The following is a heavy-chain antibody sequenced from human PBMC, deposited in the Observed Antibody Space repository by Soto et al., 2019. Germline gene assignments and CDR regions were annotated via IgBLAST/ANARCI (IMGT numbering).Heavy chain of an antibody. D-gene: IGHD1-26*01. CDR3: ANKREDTADYYYYYGMDV. Sequence: GGSLRLSCAASGFTFSSYGMHWVRQAPGKGLEWVAVTSYDGSNKYYADSVKGRFTISRDNSKNTLYLQMNSLRAEDTAVYYCANKREDTADYYYYYGMDVWGQGTTVTVSS. V-gene: IGHV3-30*18. CDR2: TSYDGSNK. CDR1: GFTFSSYG. J-gene: IGHJ6*02.